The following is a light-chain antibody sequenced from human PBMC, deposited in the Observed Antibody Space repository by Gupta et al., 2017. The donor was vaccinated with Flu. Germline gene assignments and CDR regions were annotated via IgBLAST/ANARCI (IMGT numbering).Light chain of an antibody. CDR2: AAS. CDR3: QQSSSYPRT. Sequence: DIQMTQSPSSLSASVGDRVTITCRASQTINIYLHWYQQRPGKAPKLLIYAASTLQSGVPSRFSGSGSGTDSSLTISSLQPEDFASYYCQQSSSYPRTFGQGTKVEIK. CDR1: QTINIY. J-gene: IGKJ1*01. V-gene: IGKV1-39*01.